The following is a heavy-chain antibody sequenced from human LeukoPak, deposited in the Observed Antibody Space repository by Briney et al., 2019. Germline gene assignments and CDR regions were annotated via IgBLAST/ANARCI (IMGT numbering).Heavy chain of an antibody. Sequence: GESLKISCKGSGYSFTTYWIGWVRQMPGKGLEWMGIIYPGDSDTRYSPSFQAQVTISADKSISTAYLQGSSLKASDTGMNYCARLRCSAPSDPFDYWGQGTLVTVAS. CDR2: IYPGDSDT. V-gene: IGHV5-51*01. D-gene: IGHD6-25*01. CDR3: ARLRCSAPSDPFDY. CDR1: GYSFTTYW. J-gene: IGHJ4*02.